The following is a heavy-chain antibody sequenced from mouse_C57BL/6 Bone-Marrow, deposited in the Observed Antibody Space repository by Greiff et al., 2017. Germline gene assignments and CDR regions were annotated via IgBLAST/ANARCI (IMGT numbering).Heavy chain of an antibody. D-gene: IGHD2-1*01. CDR1: GYTFTSYW. CDR2: IDPNSGGT. CDR3: AHGNYFYWYFAV. V-gene: IGHV1-72*01. J-gene: IGHJ1*03. Sequence: QVQLQQPGAELVKPGASVKLSCKASGYTFTSYWMHWVKQRPGRGLEWIGRIDPNSGGTKYNEKFKSKATLTVDKPSSTAYMQLSSLPSADSAVYYCAHGNYFYWYFAVWGTGTTVTVSS.